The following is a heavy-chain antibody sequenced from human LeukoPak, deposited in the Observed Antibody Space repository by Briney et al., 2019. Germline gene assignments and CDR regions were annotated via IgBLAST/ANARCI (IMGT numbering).Heavy chain of an antibody. CDR3: AKAPVTTCRGAFCYPFDY. CDR1: GFTLSSYA. Sequence: GGSLTLSCAASGFTLSSYAMSWLRQAPGKGLEWVSTISDTGNTYHADSVKGRFTISRDSSKNTLFLQMNRLRPEDAAVYCAKAPVTTCRGAFCYPFDYWGLGTLVTVSS. V-gene: IGHV3-23*01. CDR2: ISDTGNT. J-gene: IGHJ4*02. D-gene: IGHD2-15*01.